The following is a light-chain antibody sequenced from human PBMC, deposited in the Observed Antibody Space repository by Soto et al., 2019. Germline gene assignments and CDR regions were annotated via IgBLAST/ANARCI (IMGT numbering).Light chain of an antibody. Sequence: SVGDRVTITCRASQSISSWLAWYQQKPGKAPKLLIYDASSLETGVPSRFSGSGSGTDFTFTISSLQPEDIATYYCQQYSHLITFGQGTRLEIK. J-gene: IGKJ5*01. CDR3: QQYSHLIT. CDR2: DAS. CDR1: QSISSW. V-gene: IGKV1-5*01.